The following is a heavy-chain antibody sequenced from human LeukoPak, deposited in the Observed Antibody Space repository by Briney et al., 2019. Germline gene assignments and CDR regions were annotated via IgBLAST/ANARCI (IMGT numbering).Heavy chain of an antibody. V-gene: IGHV3-74*01. J-gene: IGHJ4*02. Sequence: GGSLRLSCAASGFTFSSYWMHWVRQAPGKGLVWVSRINSDGSSTSYADSVKGRFTISRDNAKNTLYLQMSSLRAEDTAVYYCGRDYYDSSGYYFLYYFDYWGQGTLVTVSS. D-gene: IGHD3-22*01. CDR3: GRDYYDSSGYYFLYYFDY. CDR1: GFTFSSYW. CDR2: INSDGSST.